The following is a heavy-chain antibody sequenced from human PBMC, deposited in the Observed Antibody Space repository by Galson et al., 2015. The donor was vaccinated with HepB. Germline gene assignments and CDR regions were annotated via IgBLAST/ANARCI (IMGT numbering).Heavy chain of an antibody. D-gene: IGHD5-12*01. V-gene: IGHV3-15*01. Sequence: SLRLSCAASGFTFSNARMSWVRQAPGKGLEWVGRIKSKTDGGTTDYAAPVKGRFTISRDDSKNTLYLQMDSLKTEDTAVYYCTTDWLRDYYYYMDVWGKGTTVTVSS. CDR1: GFTFSNAR. CDR3: TTDWLRDYYYYMDV. J-gene: IGHJ6*03. CDR2: IKSKTDGGTT.